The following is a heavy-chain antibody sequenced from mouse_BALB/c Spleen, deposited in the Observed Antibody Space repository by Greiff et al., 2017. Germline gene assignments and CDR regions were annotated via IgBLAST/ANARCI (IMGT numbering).Heavy chain of an antibody. CDR2: IWSGGST. CDR3: ARGREDYAMDY. Sequence: VQLQQSGPGLVQPSQSLSITCTVSGFSLTSYGVHWVRQSPGKGLEWLGVIWSGGSTDYNAAFISRLSISKDNSKSQVFFKMNSLQADDTAIYYCARGREDYAMDYWGQGTSVTVSS. CDR1: GFSLTSYG. J-gene: IGHJ4*01. V-gene: IGHV2-4-1*01.